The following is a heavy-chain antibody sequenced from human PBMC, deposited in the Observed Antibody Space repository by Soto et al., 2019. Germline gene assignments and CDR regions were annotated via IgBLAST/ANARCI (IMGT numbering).Heavy chain of an antibody. CDR1: GYTFTGYY. CDR3: ASFCSGGSCYNY. Sequence: GASVKVSCKASGYTFTGYYMHWVRQAPGQGLEWMGWINPNSGGTNYAQKFQGWVTMTRDTSINTAYMDLSSLKSEDMAVYYCASFCSGGSCYNYWGQGTLVTVSS. J-gene: IGHJ4*02. V-gene: IGHV1-2*04. D-gene: IGHD2-15*01. CDR2: INPNSGGT.